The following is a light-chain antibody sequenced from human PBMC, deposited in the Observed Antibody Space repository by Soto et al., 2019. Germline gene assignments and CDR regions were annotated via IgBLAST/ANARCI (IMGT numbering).Light chain of an antibody. CDR2: AAS. Sequence: DIQMTQSPSSRSASVGDRVTITCRASQSISRNLDWYQQKLGKAPKLLIFAASSLQSGVPSRFSGSGSGTDFTLTISSLQPEDFATYYCQQSYSMPITFGQGTRLEIK. J-gene: IGKJ5*01. CDR3: QQSYSMPIT. CDR1: QSISRN. V-gene: IGKV1-39*01.